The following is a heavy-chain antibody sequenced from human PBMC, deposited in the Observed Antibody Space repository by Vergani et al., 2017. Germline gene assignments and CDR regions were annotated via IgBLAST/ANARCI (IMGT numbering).Heavy chain of an antibody. Sequence: QVQLVQSGAEVKKPGSSVKVSCKASGGTFSSYAISWVRQAPGQGLQWMGRIIPVFGTAIYPQKFQGRVTITADESTSTVYMELSSLRSEDTAVYYCARXGDRGVTTNYYFDYWGQGTLVIVSS. D-gene: IGHD4-17*01. CDR1: GGTFSSYA. V-gene: IGHV1-69*13. CDR2: IIPVFGTA. CDR3: ARXGDRGVTTNYYFDY. J-gene: IGHJ4*02.